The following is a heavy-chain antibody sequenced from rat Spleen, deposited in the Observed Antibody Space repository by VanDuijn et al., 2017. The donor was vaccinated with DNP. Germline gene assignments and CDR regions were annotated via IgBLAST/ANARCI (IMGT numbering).Heavy chain of an antibody. J-gene: IGHJ3*01. Sequence: QVQLKESGPGLVQPSQTLSLTCTVSGFSLTDYSVHWVRQPPGKGLEWMGRMRYDGDTYYNSALKSRLSISRYTSKSQVFLKLNILQTEDTAIYYCTRGGQPWFAYWGQGTLVTVSS. CDR2: MRYDGDT. D-gene: IGHD3-4*01. V-gene: IGHV2S30*01. CDR3: TRGGQPWFAY. CDR1: GFSLTDYS.